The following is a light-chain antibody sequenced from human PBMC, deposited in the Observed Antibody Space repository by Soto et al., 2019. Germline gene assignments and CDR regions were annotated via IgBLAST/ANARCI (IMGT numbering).Light chain of an antibody. CDR2: DVS. CDR3: SSYTSSSTWV. J-gene: IGLJ1*01. Sequence: QSALTQPASGSGSPGQSITISCTGTSSDVGGYNYVSWYQQHPGKAPKLMIYDVSNRPSGVSNRFSGSKSGNTASLTISGLQAEDEADYYCSSYTSSSTWVFGTGTKVTVL. CDR1: SSDVGGYNY. V-gene: IGLV2-14*03.